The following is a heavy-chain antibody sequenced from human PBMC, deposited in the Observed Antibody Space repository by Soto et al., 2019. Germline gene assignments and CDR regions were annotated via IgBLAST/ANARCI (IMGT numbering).Heavy chain of an antibody. CDR3: ARADRSAFDI. CDR1: GFTVNNKH. J-gene: IGHJ3*02. V-gene: IGHV3-66*01. CDR2: IYSGGST. Sequence: EVQLVESGGGLVQPGGSLRLSCAASGFTVNNKHMSWVRQAPGKGLEWVSTIYSGGSTYYADSVKGRFTISRDNSKIPLSLQLNSLRAEDTAVYYCARADRSAFDIWGQGKMVTLSS.